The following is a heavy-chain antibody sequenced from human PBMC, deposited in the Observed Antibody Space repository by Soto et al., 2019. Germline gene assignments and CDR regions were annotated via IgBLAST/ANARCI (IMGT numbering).Heavy chain of an antibody. D-gene: IGHD3-10*01. Sequence: PGGSLRLSCAASGFTFSTYSMSWVRQAPGKGLEWVSGFRTGGDDGTTYYAGSVKGRFTISRDNSKNTMFLQMNSLRVEDTAIYYCAKKVNSGPGSQYFDYWGQGTLVTVSS. CDR2: FRTGGDDGTT. V-gene: IGHV3-23*01. CDR3: AKKVNSGPGSQYFDY. CDR1: GFTFSTYS. J-gene: IGHJ4*02.